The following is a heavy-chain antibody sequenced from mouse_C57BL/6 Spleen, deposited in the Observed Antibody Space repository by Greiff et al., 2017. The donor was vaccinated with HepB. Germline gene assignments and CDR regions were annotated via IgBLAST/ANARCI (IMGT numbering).Heavy chain of an antibody. V-gene: IGHV1-81*01. CDR2: IYPRSGNT. J-gene: IGHJ2*01. CDR3: AGDYYGSSLYYFDY. D-gene: IGHD1-1*01. CDR1: GYTFTSYG. Sequence: VQLQQSGAELARPGASVKLSCKASGYTFTSYGISWVKQRTGQGLEWIGEIYPRSGNTYYNEKFKGKATLTADKSSSTAYMQLSSLTSEDSAVYYCAGDYYGSSLYYFDYWGQGTTLTVSS.